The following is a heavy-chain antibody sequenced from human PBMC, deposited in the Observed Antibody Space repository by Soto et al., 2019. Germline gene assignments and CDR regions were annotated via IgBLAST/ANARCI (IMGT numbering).Heavy chain of an antibody. Sequence: GASVKVSCKASGYTFTSYDINWVRQATGQGLEWMGWMNPNSGNTGYAQKFQGRVTMTRNTSISTAYMELSSLRSEDTAVYYCASGGGGGDYYYYYGMDVWGQGTTVTVSS. D-gene: IGHD2-21*02. CDR2: MNPNSGNT. V-gene: IGHV1-8*01. CDR3: ASGGGGGDYYYYYGMDV. CDR1: GYTFTSYD. J-gene: IGHJ6*02.